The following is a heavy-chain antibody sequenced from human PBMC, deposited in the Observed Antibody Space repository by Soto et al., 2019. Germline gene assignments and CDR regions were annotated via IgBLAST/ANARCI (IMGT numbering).Heavy chain of an antibody. V-gene: IGHV1-69*06. J-gene: IGHJ6*02. CDR2: VIPLFGTS. CDR3: AGAPAGDYYYYYQLYV. D-gene: IGHD6-13*01. CDR1: GDIFTRYS. Sequence: SVKVSCKASGDIFTRYSFSWVRQAPGQGLEWMGGVIPLFGTSNYGHKFQGRVTITADKSTSKAFMEITGLRSDDTAVYYCAGAPAGDYYYYYQLYVWGQGTSVTVSS.